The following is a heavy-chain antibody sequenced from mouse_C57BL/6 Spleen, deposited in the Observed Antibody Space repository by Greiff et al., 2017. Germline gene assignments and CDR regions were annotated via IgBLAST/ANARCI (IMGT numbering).Heavy chain of an antibody. CDR3: ARSFTTGLRGRAIDY. CDR2: INPSNGGT. D-gene: IGHD1-1*01. CDR1: GYTFTSYW. J-gene: IGHJ4*01. Sequence: QVQLKQPGTELVKPGASVKLSCKASGYTFTSYWMHWVKQRPGQGLEWIGNINPSNGGTNYNEKFKSKATLTVDKSSSTAYMQLSSLTSEDSAGYYCARSFTTGLRGRAIDYWGQGTSVTVSS. V-gene: IGHV1-53*01.